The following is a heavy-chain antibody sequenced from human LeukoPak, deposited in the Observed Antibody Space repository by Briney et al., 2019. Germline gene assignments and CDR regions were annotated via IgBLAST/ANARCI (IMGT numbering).Heavy chain of an antibody. CDR3: ARGSSGWPYQDAFDI. D-gene: IGHD6-19*01. CDR1: GYTFTSYD. J-gene: IGHJ3*02. Sequence: ASVKVSCKASGYTFTSYDINWVRQATGQGLESMGWMNPNSRNTGYAQRFQGRLTMTMNTSISTAYMELSSLRSGDTTVYYCARGSSGWPYQDAFDIWGQGTMVTVSP. CDR2: MNPNSRNT. V-gene: IGHV1-8*01.